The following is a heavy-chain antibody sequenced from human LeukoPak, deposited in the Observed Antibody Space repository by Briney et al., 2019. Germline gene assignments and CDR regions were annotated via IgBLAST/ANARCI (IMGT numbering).Heavy chain of an antibody. D-gene: IGHD6-19*01. J-gene: IGHJ5*02. CDR1: GYTFTNYY. CDR2: VNPRSGDT. V-gene: IGHV1-2*02. CDR3: ASNIAVSLDGFDP. Sequence: ASVKVSCKGSGYTFTNYYIHWVRQAPGQGLVWMGRVNPRSGDTKYAHDFEGRFFMTRDTSISTAFMEVRGLRPDDTAVYFCASNIAVSLDGFDPWGQGTLVTVSS.